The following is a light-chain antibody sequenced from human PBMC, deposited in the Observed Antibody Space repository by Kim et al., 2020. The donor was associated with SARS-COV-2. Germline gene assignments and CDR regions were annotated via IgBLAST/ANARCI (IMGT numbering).Light chain of an antibody. Sequence: LTPGESATHDRRDRQSVGRNYLDWYQHKPGQSPRLLIYGASTRATGIPDRFSGSGFGTDFTLAITRLEPEDFAVYYCQQYGSSRGAFGQGTKLEI. CDR2: GAS. CDR3: QQYGSSRGA. V-gene: IGKV3-20*01. J-gene: IGKJ2*01. CDR1: QSVGRNY.